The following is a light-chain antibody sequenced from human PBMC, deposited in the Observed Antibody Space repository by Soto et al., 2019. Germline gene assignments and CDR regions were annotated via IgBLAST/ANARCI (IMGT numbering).Light chain of an antibody. Sequence: EVVLTQSPGSLSLSPGERAILSWRASQRVNSRYLAWYQQIHGQAPRLLISGASSRATGIPDRFSGSGSGTDFTLIINRLEAEDFAVYYCQHYDNTPLTFGGGTKVEI. CDR3: QHYDNTPLT. CDR1: QRVNSRY. J-gene: IGKJ4*01. V-gene: IGKV3-20*01. CDR2: GAS.